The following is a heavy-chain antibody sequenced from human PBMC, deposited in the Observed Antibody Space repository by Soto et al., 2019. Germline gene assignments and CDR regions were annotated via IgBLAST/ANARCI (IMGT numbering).Heavy chain of an antibody. D-gene: IGHD5-12*01. V-gene: IGHV3-30*03. CDR1: GFGFGSFG. J-gene: IGHJ4*02. Sequence: VESGGDVVQPGRSLRLSCAASGFGFGSFGMHWVRQAPGQGLEWRAFISRDGLNTFYADSVRGRFTLSRDYSKTTMYLQMSALRGEDEALYYCGGGNLGFDFDSWGWGTLVTVSS. CDR2: ISRDGLNT. CDR3: GGGNLGFDFDS.